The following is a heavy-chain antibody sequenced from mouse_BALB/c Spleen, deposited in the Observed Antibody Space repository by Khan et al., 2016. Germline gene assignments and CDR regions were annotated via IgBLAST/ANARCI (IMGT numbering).Heavy chain of an antibody. CDR2: VNPNNGGT. CDR1: GYSFTGYY. CDR3: ASMGGHYVV. Sequence: VQLQQSGPDLVKPGASVNISCKASGYSFTGYYMHWVKESHGKSLEWLGRVNPNNGGTSYNQQFKGKAILTVDKSSSIAYMELRRLTSEDSAVFYGASMGGHYVVWGQGTTLTVSS. J-gene: IGHJ2*01. V-gene: IGHV1-26*01. D-gene: IGHD2-1*01.